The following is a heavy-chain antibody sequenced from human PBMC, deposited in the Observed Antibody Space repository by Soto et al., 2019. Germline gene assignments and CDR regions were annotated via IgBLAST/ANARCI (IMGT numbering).Heavy chain of an antibody. Sequence: SETLSLTCTVSGGSISSYYWSWIRQPPGKGLEWIGYIYYSGSTNYNPSLKSRVIISVDTSKNQFSLKLSSVTSADTAVYYCARAGRYYDTSGYFSWGQGTLVTVSS. CDR3: ARAGRYYDTSGYFS. D-gene: IGHD3-22*01. CDR1: GGSISSYY. CDR2: IYYSGST. J-gene: IGHJ5*02. V-gene: IGHV4-59*01.